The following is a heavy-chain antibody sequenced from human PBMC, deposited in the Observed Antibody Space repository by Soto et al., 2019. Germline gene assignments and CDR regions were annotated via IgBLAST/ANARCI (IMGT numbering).Heavy chain of an antibody. CDR3: AKVSGSSVANWYFDL. CDR2: ITDDGSDE. CDR1: GVQLRSYW. Sequence: PGGSLRLCCAVSGVQLRSYWMHWVRQLPGKGLVWVSVITDDGSDEYYADSVKGRFTISRDNSKNTLYLQMNSLRAEDTAVYYCAKVSGSSVANWYFDLWGRGTLVTVSS. V-gene: IGHV3-30*18. J-gene: IGHJ2*01. D-gene: IGHD6-19*01.